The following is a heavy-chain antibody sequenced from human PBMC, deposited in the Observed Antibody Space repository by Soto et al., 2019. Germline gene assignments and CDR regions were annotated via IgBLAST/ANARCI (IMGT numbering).Heavy chain of an antibody. V-gene: IGHV4-34*01. J-gene: IGHJ2*01. D-gene: IGHD3-10*02. CDR2: INHSGST. CDR3: ASFFFQAEDGIRDVRSVSAFLLNRSSDL. Sequence: GKGLEWTGAINHSGSTNYNPSLKSRVTISVDTPKNQFSLKLSSVTAADTAVYYFASFFFQAEDGIRDVRSVSAFLLNRSSDL.